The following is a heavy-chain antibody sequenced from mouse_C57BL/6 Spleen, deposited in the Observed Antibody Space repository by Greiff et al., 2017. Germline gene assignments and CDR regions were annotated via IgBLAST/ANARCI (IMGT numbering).Heavy chain of an antibody. CDR1: GYTFTDYE. CDR3: TRFPYGKGYFDV. D-gene: IGHD2-1*01. V-gene: IGHV1-15*01. J-gene: IGHJ1*03. Sequence: QVHVKQSGAELVRPGASVTLSCKASGYTFTDYEMHWVKQTPVHGLEWIGAIDPETGGTAYNQKFKGKAILTADKSSSTAYMELRSLTSEDSAVYYCTRFPYGKGYFDVWGTGTTVTVSS. CDR2: IDPETGGT.